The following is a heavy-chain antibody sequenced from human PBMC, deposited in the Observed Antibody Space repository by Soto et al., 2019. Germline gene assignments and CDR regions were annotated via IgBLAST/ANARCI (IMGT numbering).Heavy chain of an antibody. Sequence: GESLKISCQGSGYSLPTSWIGWVRQMPGKGLEWMGVIYPQDSDTRYSPSFEGQVTFSADTSLSTAYLQWNSLKASDTATYYCARQRAWNDAFDFWGQGTLVTVSS. CDR1: GYSLPTSW. CDR2: IYPQDSDT. J-gene: IGHJ4*02. CDR3: ARQRAWNDAFDF. V-gene: IGHV5-51*01. D-gene: IGHD1-1*01.